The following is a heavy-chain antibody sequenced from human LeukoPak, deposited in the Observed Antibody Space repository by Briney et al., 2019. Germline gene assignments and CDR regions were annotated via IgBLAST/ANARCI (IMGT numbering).Heavy chain of an antibody. J-gene: IGHJ5*02. CDR2: INPNNGVT. CDR1: GYSFTGYY. CDR3: ARGHDNWFDP. V-gene: IGHV1-2*06. Sequence: VASVKVSCKASGYSFTGYYLHWVRQAPGQGLEWMGRINPNNGVTTYAQKFQDRVTMTRDTSISTAYMEPSRLTSDDSAVYYCARGHDNWFDPWGQGTLVIVSS.